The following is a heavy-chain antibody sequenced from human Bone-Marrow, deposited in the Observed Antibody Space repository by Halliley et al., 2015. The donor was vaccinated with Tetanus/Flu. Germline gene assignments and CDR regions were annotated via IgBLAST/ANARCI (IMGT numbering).Heavy chain of an antibody. Sequence: SLRLSCAASGFTFSTYAVSWVRQAPGKGLEWVSGFSGSGENKFYADSVKGRFTVSRDDSKNTLFLQMNSLRAEDTALYYCTGASAEGWFVPWGQGTPVSVSS. D-gene: IGHD1-26*01. V-gene: IGHV3-23*01. CDR1: GFTFSTYA. J-gene: IGHJ5*02. CDR2: FSGSGENK. CDR3: TGASAEGWFVP.